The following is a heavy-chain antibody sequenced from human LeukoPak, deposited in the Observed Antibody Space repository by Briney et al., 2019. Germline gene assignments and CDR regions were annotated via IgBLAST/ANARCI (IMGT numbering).Heavy chain of an antibody. Sequence: GGSLRLSCAVSGFTISSYAMHWVRQAPGKGLEWVAIISYDGSNKYYADSVKGRFTISRDNSKNTLYLQMNSLRAEDTAVYYCAKGIAGGPSSSWFFDSWGQGTLVTVSS. D-gene: IGHD6-13*01. CDR1: GFTISSYA. CDR3: AKGIAGGPSSSWFFDS. J-gene: IGHJ4*02. V-gene: IGHV3-30-3*01. CDR2: ISYDGSNK.